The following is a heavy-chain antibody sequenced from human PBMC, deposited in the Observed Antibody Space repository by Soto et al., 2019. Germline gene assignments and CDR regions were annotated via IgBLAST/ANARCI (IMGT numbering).Heavy chain of an antibody. Sequence: QVQLQESGPGLVKPSETLSLTCTVSGGSISSYYWSWIRQPPGKGLEWIGYIYYSGSTTYNPSLQSPVTLSVATSKNQFSLKLSSVTAADTAVYYCARRYGSCFDIWGQGTMVTVSS. V-gene: IGHV4-59*08. CDR1: GGSISSYY. D-gene: IGHD3-10*01. CDR3: ARRYGSCFDI. CDR2: IYYSGST. J-gene: IGHJ3*02.